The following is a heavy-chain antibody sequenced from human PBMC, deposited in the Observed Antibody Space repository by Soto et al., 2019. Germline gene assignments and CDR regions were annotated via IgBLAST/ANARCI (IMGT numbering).Heavy chain of an antibody. CDR1: GGSISSSSYY. D-gene: IGHD2-2*01. CDR3: ARHVPAAPFDP. J-gene: IGHJ5*02. CDR2: IYYSGST. V-gene: IGHV4-39*01. Sequence: PSETLSLTCTVSGGSISSSSYYWGWIRQPPGKGQEWIGSIYYSGSTYYNPSLKSRVTISVDTSKNQFSLKLSSVTAADTAVYYCARHVPAAPFDPWGQGTLVTVSS.